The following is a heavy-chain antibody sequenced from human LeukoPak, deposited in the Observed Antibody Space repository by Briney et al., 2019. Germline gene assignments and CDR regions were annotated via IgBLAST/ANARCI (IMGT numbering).Heavy chain of an antibody. CDR2: IYYTGST. J-gene: IGHJ4*02. CDR1: GASISSSSYY. V-gene: IGHV4-39*01. D-gene: IGHD3-10*01. CDR3: ATLTQGMYYYGSGSRLFDY. Sequence: SETLSLTRTVSGASISSSSYYWGWIRQPPWMGLEWIGSIYYTGSTYYNPSLKSRATISVDTSKNQFSLKLSSVPAANRAVYYCATLTQGMYYYGSGSRLFDYWGQGTLVTVSS.